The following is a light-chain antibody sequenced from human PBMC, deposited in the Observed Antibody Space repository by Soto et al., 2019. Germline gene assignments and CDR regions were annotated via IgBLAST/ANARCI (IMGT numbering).Light chain of an antibody. V-gene: IGKV1-5*03. Sequence: EIQMTQSPSTLSGSVGDRGTITCRASQTISSWLAWYQQKPGKAPKXLIYKASTLKSGAPSRFSGSGSGTECTLTISSLQLDDVATYYCQHYNSYSEALGQGTKVDI. CDR1: QTISSW. J-gene: IGKJ1*01. CDR3: QHYNSYSEA. CDR2: KAS.